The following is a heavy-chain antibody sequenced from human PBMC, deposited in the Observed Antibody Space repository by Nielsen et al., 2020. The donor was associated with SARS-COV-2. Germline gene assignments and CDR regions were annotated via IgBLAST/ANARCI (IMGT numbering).Heavy chain of an antibody. CDR2: IYYSGST. Sequence: WIRQPPGKGLEWIGYIYYSGSTNYNPSLKSRVTISVDTSKNQFSLKLSSVTAADTAVYYCVRGLLCRGGSSSCPRKDNWFDPWGQGTLVTVSS. D-gene: IGHD6-13*01. J-gene: IGHJ5*02. CDR3: VRGLLCRGGSSSCPRKDNWFDP. V-gene: IGHV4-59*01.